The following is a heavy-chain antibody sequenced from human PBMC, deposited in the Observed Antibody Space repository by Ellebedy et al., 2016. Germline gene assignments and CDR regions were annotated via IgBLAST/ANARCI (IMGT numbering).Heavy chain of an antibody. Sequence: GGSLRLXXAASGFTFSSYSMNWVRQAPGKGLEWVANIKQDGSEKYYVDSVKGRFTISRDNAKNSLYLQMNSLRAEDTAVYYCARSTSRYYMDVWGKGTTVTVSS. V-gene: IGHV3-7*01. J-gene: IGHJ6*03. CDR1: GFTFSSYS. CDR2: IKQDGSEK. D-gene: IGHD2-2*01. CDR3: ARSTSRYYMDV.